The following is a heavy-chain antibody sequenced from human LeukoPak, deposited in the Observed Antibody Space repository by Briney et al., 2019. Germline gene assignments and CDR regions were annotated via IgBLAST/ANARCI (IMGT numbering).Heavy chain of an antibody. V-gene: IGHV6-1*01. CDR1: GDSVSSNSAA. Sequence: SQTLSLTCAISGDSVSSNSAAWNWIRQSPSRGLEWLGRTYYRSKWYNNYAVSVKSRITINPDTSKNQFSLQLNSVTPEDTAVYYCARGGQGDGYSADEAFDFWGQGTVVTVSS. CDR2: TYYRSKWYN. D-gene: IGHD5-24*01. CDR3: ARGGQGDGYSADEAFDF. J-gene: IGHJ3*01.